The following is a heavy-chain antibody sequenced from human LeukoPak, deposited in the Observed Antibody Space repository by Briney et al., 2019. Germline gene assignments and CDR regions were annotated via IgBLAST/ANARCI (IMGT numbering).Heavy chain of an antibody. CDR2: IYYSGST. Sequence: SETLSLTCTVSGGSISSYYWSWIRQPPGKGLEWIGYIYYSGSTNYNPSLKSRVTISVDTSKNQFSLKLSSVTAADTAVYYCARGGDIVVVPAAIRFDPWGQGTLVTVSS. V-gene: IGHV4-59*01. CDR3: ARGGDIVVVPAAIRFDP. D-gene: IGHD2-2*01. J-gene: IGHJ5*02. CDR1: GGSISSYY.